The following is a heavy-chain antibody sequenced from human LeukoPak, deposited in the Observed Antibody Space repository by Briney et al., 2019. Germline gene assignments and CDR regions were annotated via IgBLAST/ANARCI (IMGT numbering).Heavy chain of an antibody. CDR2: INPNSGGT. CDR1: GYTFTGYY. J-gene: IGHJ4*02. D-gene: IGHD6-19*01. CDR3: ARDFPYSSGWYYFDY. Sequence: ASVKVSCKASGYTFTGYYMHWVRQAPGQGLEWMGWINPNSGGTNYAQKFQGRVTMTRDTSISTAYMELSRLRSDDMAVYYCARDFPYSSGWYYFDYWGQGTLVTVSS. V-gene: IGHV1-2*02.